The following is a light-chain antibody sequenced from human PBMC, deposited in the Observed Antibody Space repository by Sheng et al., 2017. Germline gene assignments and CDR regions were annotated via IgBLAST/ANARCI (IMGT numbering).Light chain of an antibody. Sequence: EIVLTQSPGTLSLSPGERGTLSCRASQSISSSHLAWYQQKPGQAPRLLIYGASNRPAGIPDRFSGSGSGTDFTLTITRLEPEDFALYYCLQYDTSPETFGQGTKVEMK. CDR2: GAS. V-gene: IGKV3-20*01. CDR1: QSISSSH. CDR3: LQYDTSPET. J-gene: IGKJ1*01.